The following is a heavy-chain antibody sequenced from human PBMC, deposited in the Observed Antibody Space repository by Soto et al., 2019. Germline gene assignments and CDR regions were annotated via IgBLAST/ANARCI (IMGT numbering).Heavy chain of an antibody. D-gene: IGHD1-1*01. CDR3: TTDAPGGLERFYGWGMDV. V-gene: IGHV3-15*07. CDR2: IKSKTDGGTT. CDR1: GFTFSNAW. J-gene: IGHJ6*02. Sequence: GGSLRLSCAASGFTFSNAWMNWVRQAPGKGLEWVGRIKSKTDGGTTDYAAPVKGRFTISRDDSKNTLYLQMNSLKTEDTAVYYCTTDAPGGLERFYGWGMDVWGQGTTVTVSS.